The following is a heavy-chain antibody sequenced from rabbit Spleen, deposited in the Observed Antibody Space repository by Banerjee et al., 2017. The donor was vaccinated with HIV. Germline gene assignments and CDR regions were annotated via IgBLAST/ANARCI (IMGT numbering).Heavy chain of an antibody. V-gene: IGHV1S45*01. D-gene: IGHD1-1*01. J-gene: IGHJ4*01. Sequence: QEQLEESGGDLVKPGASLTLTCTASGFSFSGGYWMSWVRQAPGKGLEWIGYIYTGGGSTYYASWVNGRFSISKTSTTVTLQMTSLTAADTATYFCVRDPYVRNSGYDTNGLWGQGTLVTVS. CDR2: IYTGGGST. CDR1: GFSFSGGYW. CDR3: VRDPYVRNSGYDTNGL.